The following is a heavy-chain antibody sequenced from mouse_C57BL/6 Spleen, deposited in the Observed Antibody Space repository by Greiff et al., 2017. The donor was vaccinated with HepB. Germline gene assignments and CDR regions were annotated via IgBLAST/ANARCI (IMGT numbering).Heavy chain of an antibody. V-gene: IGHV5-17*01. Sequence: DVHLVESGGGLVKPGGSLKLSCAASGFTFSDYGMHWVRQAPEKGLEWVAYISSGSSTIYYADTVKGRFTISRDNAKNTLFLQMTSLRSEDTAMYYCARLGIFDYWGQGTTLTVSS. CDR2: ISSGSSTI. CDR1: GFTFSDYG. CDR3: ARLGIFDY. J-gene: IGHJ2*01. D-gene: IGHD4-1*01.